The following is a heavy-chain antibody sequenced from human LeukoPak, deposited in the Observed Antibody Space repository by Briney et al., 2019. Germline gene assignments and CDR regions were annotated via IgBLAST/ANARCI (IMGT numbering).Heavy chain of an antibody. CDR3: ASGMRGYVY. V-gene: IGHV4-59*01. D-gene: IGHD2-8*01. J-gene: IGHJ4*02. CDR1: GGSISSYY. Sequence: PSETLSLTCTVSGGSISSYYWSWIRQPPGKGLEWIGYINYGGSTNYNPSLKRRVTISVDTSKNQFSLKVNSVTAADTAVYYCASGMRGYVYWGQGSLVTVSS. CDR2: INYGGST.